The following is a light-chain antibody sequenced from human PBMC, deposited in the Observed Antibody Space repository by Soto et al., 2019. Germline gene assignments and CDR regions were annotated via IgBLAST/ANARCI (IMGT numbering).Light chain of an antibody. CDR2: GAS. CDR1: QSVSSN. Sequence: EILMTQSPATLSVSPGERATLSCRASQSVSSNLAWYQQKPGQAPRLLIYGASTRATGIPARFSGSGSGTEFTLTISSLQSEDFAGYYCQHYNNWPPWTFGQGTKVEVK. J-gene: IGKJ1*01. CDR3: QHYNNWPPWT. V-gene: IGKV3-15*01.